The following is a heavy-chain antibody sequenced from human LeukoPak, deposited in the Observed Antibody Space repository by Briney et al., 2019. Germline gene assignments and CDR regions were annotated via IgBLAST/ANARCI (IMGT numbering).Heavy chain of an antibody. CDR2: IYSGGST. Sequence: GGFLRLSYAASGFTVSSNYMSWVRQAPGKGLEWVSVIYSGGSTYYADSVKGRFTISRDNSKNTLYLQMNSLRAEDTAVYYCAREGPGPVVVVPAAWGYWGQGTLVTVSS. V-gene: IGHV3-66*01. CDR1: GFTVSSNY. J-gene: IGHJ4*02. D-gene: IGHD2-2*01. CDR3: AREGPGPVVVVPAAWGY.